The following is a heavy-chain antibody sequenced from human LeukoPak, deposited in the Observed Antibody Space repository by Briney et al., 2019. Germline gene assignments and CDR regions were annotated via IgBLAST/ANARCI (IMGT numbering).Heavy chain of an antibody. Sequence: SQTLSLTCTVSGGSISSGSYSWSWIRQPPGKGLEWIGRIYTSGRTNYNPSLKSRVTISVDTSKIQFSLKLSSVTAADTAVYYCARSGSGYYYVWYCDLWGRGTLVTVSS. D-gene: IGHD3-22*01. J-gene: IGHJ2*01. V-gene: IGHV4-61*02. CDR2: IYTSGRT. CDR1: GGSISSGSYS. CDR3: ARSGSGYYYVWYCDL.